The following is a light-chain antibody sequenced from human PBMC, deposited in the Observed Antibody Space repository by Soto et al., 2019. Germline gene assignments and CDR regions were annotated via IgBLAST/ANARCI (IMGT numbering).Light chain of an antibody. CDR3: MQGTHSSSWT. V-gene: IGKV2D-29*01. Sequence: DIVLTQTPGSLSSTPGQAGSISCSTSQRLLHSHAKTYLYGYLQKPGQPPPILIYEVSNPFSGVPDRFSGSGSGTDFTLKISRVETEDVGVYYCMQGTHSSSWTFGQGTKVDIK. J-gene: IGKJ1*01. CDR1: QRLLHSHAKTY. CDR2: EVS.